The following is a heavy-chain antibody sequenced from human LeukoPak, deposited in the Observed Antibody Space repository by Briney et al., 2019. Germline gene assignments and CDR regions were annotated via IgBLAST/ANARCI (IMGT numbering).Heavy chain of an antibody. Sequence: GGSLRLSCAASGFTFSSYAMHWVRQAPGKGLEWVAVISYDGSNKYYADSVKGRFTISRDNSKNTLYLQMNSLRAEDTAVYYCARGYCSSTSCPSSVDYFDYWGQGTLVTVSS. J-gene: IGHJ4*02. D-gene: IGHD2-2*01. V-gene: IGHV3-30-3*01. CDR3: ARGYCSSTSCPSSVDYFDY. CDR2: ISYDGSNK. CDR1: GFTFSSYA.